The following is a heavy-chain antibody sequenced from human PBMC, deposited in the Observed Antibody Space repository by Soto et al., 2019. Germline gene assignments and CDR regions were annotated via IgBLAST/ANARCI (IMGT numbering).Heavy chain of an antibody. D-gene: IGHD3-16*01. Sequence: ASVKGSCNAPGGANFRDDLTTWVRPASGQGLEWMGGIIPKLGSSNYAQNFQGRVTVTADESTNTVYRERRSLRSDYTAVYYCARGGYGGNFGVVYWGQGTPVTVSS. V-gene: IGHV1-69*01. CDR1: GGANFRDDL. CDR3: ARGGYGGNFGVVY. CDR2: IIPKLGSS. J-gene: IGHJ4*02.